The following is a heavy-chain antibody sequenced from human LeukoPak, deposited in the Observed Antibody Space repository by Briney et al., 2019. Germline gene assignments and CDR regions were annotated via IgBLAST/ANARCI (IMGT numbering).Heavy chain of an antibody. Sequence: PSQTLSLTYTVSGGSISSGGYYWSWIRQHPGKGLEWIGYIYYSGSTYYNPSLKSRVTISVDTSKNQFSLKLSSVTAADTAVYYCARGPTVIDPPAGFDYWGQGTLVTVSS. V-gene: IGHV4-31*03. D-gene: IGHD3-16*02. CDR2: IYYSGST. CDR3: ARGPTVIDPPAGFDY. CDR1: GGSISSGGYY. J-gene: IGHJ4*02.